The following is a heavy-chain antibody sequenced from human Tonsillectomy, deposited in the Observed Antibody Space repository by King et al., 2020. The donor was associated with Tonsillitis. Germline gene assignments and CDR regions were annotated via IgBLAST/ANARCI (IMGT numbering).Heavy chain of an antibody. D-gene: IGHD1-1*01. CDR2: LSYDGSKK. Sequence: VQLVESGGGVVQPGRSLRLSCAASGFTFSNYSMHWVRQAPGKGLEWVAVLSYDGSKKYYADSVKGRFTISRDNSKDTLSLQMSSLRADDTAVYHCVRVEAAGNSYFFDYWGQGTLVTVSS. V-gene: IGHV3-30*04. CDR1: GFTFSNYS. J-gene: IGHJ4*02. CDR3: VRVEAAGNSYFFDY.